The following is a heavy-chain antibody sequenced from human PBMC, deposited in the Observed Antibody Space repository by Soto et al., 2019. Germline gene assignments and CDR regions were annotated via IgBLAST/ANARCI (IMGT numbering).Heavy chain of an antibody. Sequence: GGSLRLSCAASGFTFSSYWLHWVRQAPGKGLVWVSRINSDGSSTSYADSVKGGFTISRDNAKNTLYLQMNSLRAEDTAVYYCARAGLDRDFDNWGQGTLVTVSS. V-gene: IGHV3-74*01. CDR1: GFTFSSYW. D-gene: IGHD3-9*01. CDR2: INSDGSST. J-gene: IGHJ4*02. CDR3: ARAGLDRDFDN.